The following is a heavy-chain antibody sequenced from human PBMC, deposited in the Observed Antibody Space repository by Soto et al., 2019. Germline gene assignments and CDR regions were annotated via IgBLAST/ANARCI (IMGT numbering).Heavy chain of an antibody. CDR3: ARDQSGAFDF. CDR1: GDSMTSYY. D-gene: IGHD7-27*01. CDR2: ISATGTT. Sequence: QVQLQESGPGLVEPSETLSLICTVSGDSMTSYYWNWIRQSAEKGLEWIGRISATGTTSYIPSLKSRLTLSVDTSKNQFSLNLKFVTAADTAVYFCARDQSGAFDFWGQGTVVTVS. J-gene: IGHJ3*01. V-gene: IGHV4-4*07.